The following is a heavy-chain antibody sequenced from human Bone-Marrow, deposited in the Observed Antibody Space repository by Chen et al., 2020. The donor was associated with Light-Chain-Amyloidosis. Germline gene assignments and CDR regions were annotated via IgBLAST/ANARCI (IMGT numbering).Heavy chain of an antibody. Sequence: EVQLVQPGAEVKKPGESLKISCKASGYIFGTYWIGWVRMKPGKGLEWMGSFWPESSNTRSSPSLDGQVTVSADWSTTTAYLQWSSLRASDTATYYWARIEGALAAANFDSWGQGTLLTVSS. CDR1: GYIFGTYW. J-gene: IGHJ4*02. CDR2: FWPESSNT. V-gene: IGHV5-51*01. D-gene: IGHD6-13*01. CDR3: ARIEGALAAANFDS.